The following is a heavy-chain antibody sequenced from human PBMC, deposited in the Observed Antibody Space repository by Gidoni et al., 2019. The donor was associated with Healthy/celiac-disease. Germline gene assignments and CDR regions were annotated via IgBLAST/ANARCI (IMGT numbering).Heavy chain of an antibody. D-gene: IGHD3-3*01. CDR3: ARVLTYYDFWSVRGYFDY. CDR1: GGSFSGYY. Sequence: QVQLQQWGAGLLKPSETLSLTCAVYGGSFSGYYWSWIRQPPGKGLEWIGEINHSGSTNYNPSLKSRVTISVDTSKNQFSLKLSSVTAADTAVYYCARVLTYYDFWSVRGYFDYWGQGTLVTVSS. J-gene: IGHJ4*02. V-gene: IGHV4-34*01. CDR2: INHSGST.